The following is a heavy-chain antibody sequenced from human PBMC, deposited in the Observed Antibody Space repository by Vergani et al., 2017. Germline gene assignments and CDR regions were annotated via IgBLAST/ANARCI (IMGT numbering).Heavy chain of an antibody. D-gene: IGHD2-2*01. CDR3: AREYSSTSGRAFDF. J-gene: IGHJ3*01. Sequence: EVQLVESGGGLVPPGRSLRLSCAASGFSFGDYAMNWVRQAPGKGLEWVSFVSNGTKSQSYAESVKGRFTISRDSAKNPLYLQMDSLRAEDTAVYYCAREYSSTSGRAFDFWGQGTKVTVSS. CDR1: GFSFGDYA. CDR2: VSNGTKSQ. V-gene: IGHV3-48*01.